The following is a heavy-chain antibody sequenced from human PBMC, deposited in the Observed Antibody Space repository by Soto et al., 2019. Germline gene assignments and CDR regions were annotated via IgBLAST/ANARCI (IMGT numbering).Heavy chain of an antibody. CDR2: IGAYNGNT. CDR3: ARDRSYYDFWSGYSADYFDY. D-gene: IGHD3-3*01. J-gene: IGHJ4*02. V-gene: IGHV1-18*01. Sequence: ASVKVSCKASGYTFTSYGISWVRQAPGQGLEWMGWIGAYNGNTNYAQKLQGRVTMTTDTSTSTAYMELRSLRSDDTAVYYCARDRSYYDFWSGYSADYFDYWGQGTLVTVSS. CDR1: GYTFTSYG.